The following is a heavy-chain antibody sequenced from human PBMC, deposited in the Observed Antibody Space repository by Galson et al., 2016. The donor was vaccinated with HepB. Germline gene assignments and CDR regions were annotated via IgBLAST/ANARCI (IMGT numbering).Heavy chain of an antibody. CDR1: GFSFSSHS. Sequence: SLRLSCAASGFSFSSHSMHWVRQAPGKGLEYVSVITSNGITTFYADSVKGRFTISRDNSKNTLYLQMSSLRVEDTGVYYCVKDSGSSDIWGQGTLVTVYS. CDR2: ITSNGITT. J-gene: IGHJ4*02. CDR3: VKDSGSSDI. V-gene: IGHV3-64D*09. D-gene: IGHD1-26*01.